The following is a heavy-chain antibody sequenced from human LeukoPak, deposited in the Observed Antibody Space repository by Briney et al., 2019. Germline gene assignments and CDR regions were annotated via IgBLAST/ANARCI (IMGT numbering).Heavy chain of an antibody. CDR3: ARDLRYYGSGLNP. D-gene: IGHD3-10*01. J-gene: IGHJ5*02. V-gene: IGHV3-66*01. CDR1: GFTVSSNY. Sequence: GGSLRLSCAASGFTVSSNYMSWVRQAPGKGLEWVSVIYSGGSTYYADSVKGRFTISRDNSKNTLYLQMNSLRAEDTAVYYCARDLRYYGSGLNPWGQGTLVTVSS. CDR2: IYSGGST.